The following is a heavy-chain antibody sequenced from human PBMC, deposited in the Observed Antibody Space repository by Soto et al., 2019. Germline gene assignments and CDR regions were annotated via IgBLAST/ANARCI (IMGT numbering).Heavy chain of an antibody. CDR1: GVTFSRYA. D-gene: IGHD3-10*01. V-gene: IGHV1-69*05. CDR2: IIPIFGTA. CDR3: YYYGPLGYYYYGMDV. J-gene: IGHJ6*02. Sequence: PVKVSCKTSGVTFSRYAIIWVRQTPRQGLEWMGGIIPIFGTADYAQKFQGRVTITSDRSVSTAYMELSSLRSEDMVASCPYYYGPLGYYYYGMDVWGQGTTVTVSS.